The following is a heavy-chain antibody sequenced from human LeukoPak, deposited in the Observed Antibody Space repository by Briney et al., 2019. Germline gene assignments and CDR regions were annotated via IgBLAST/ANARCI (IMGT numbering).Heavy chain of an antibody. Sequence: GGSLRLSCAASGFTVSSNYMSWVRQAPGKGLEWVAVISYDGSNKYYADSVKGRFTISRDNSKNTLYLQMNSLRAEDTAVYYCARDEVGGNSASFDYWGQGTLVTVSS. J-gene: IGHJ4*02. D-gene: IGHD4-23*01. CDR1: GFTVSSNY. CDR3: ARDEVGGNSASFDY. CDR2: ISYDGSNK. V-gene: IGHV3-30-3*01.